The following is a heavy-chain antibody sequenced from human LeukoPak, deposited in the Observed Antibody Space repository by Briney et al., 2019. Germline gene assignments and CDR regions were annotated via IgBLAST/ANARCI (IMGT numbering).Heavy chain of an antibody. CDR1: GGSISSGGYY. V-gene: IGHV4-31*03. D-gene: IGHD3-22*01. CDR2: IYYSGST. Sequence: SETLSLTCTVSGGSISSGGYYWSWIRQHPGKGLEWIGYIYYSGSTYYNPSLKSRVTISVDTSKNQFSLKLSSVTAADTAVYYCARVHDSSGYYYGRGAFDIWGQGTMVTVAS. J-gene: IGHJ3*02. CDR3: ARVHDSSGYYYGRGAFDI.